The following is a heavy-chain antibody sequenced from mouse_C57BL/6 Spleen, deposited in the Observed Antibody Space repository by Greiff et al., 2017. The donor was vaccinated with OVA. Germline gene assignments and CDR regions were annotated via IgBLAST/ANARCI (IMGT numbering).Heavy chain of an antibody. CDR3: ARDTTVVDYFDY. D-gene: IGHD1-1*01. J-gene: IGHJ2*01. Sequence: EVQLQQSGPELVKPGASVKISCKASGYTFTDYYMNWVKQSHGKSLEWIGDINPNNGGTSYNQKFKGKATLTVDKSSSTAYMELRSLTSEDSAVYYCARDTTVVDYFDYWGQGTTLTVSS. V-gene: IGHV1-26*01. CDR1: GYTFTDYY. CDR2: INPNNGGT.